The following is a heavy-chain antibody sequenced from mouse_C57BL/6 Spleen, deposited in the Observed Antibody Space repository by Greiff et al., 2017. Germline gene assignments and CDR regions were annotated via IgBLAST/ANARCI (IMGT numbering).Heavy chain of an antibody. CDR2: IYPGDGDT. CDR1: GYAFSSSW. CDR3: ARSGHYYGSIDY. V-gene: IGHV1-82*01. Sequence: VKVVESGPELVKPGASVKISCKASGYAFSSSWMNWVKQRPGKGLEWIGRIYPGDGDTNYNGKFKGKATLTADKSSSTAYMQLSSLTSEDSAVYFCARSGHYYGSIDYWGQGTTLTVSS. J-gene: IGHJ2*01. D-gene: IGHD1-1*01.